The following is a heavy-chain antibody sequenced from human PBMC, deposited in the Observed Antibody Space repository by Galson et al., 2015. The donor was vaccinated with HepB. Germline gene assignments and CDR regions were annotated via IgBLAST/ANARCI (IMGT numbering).Heavy chain of an antibody. J-gene: IGHJ4*02. CDR1: GFTFSSYA. CDR3: AKTTMQWELLPGDY. CDR2: ISSSGGST. D-gene: IGHD1-26*01. Sequence: SLRLSCAASGFTFSSYAMSWVRQAPGKGLEWVSAISSSGGSTYYADSVKGRLTISRDNSKNTVYLQMNNLRAEDTAIYYCAKTTMQWELLPGDYWGQGTLVTVSS. V-gene: IGHV3-23*01.